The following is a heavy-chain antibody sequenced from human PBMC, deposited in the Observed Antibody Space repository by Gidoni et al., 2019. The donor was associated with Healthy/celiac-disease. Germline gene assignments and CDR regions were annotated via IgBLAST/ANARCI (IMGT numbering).Heavy chain of an antibody. D-gene: IGHD3-22*01. J-gene: IGHJ4*02. V-gene: IGHV3-23*01. CDR2: IRGSGGST. CDR3: AKVRLTGYYYDSSGYYY. CDR1: GFTFSSYA. Sequence: EVQLLESGGGLVQPGGSLRLSCAASGFTFSSYAMSWVRQAPGKGLEWVSAIRGSGGSTYYADSVKGRFTISRDNSKNTLYLQMNSLRAEDTAVYYCAKVRLTGYYYDSSGYYYWGQGTLVTVSS.